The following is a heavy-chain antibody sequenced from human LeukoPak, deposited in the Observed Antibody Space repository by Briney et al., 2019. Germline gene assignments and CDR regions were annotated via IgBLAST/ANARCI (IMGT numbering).Heavy chain of an antibody. D-gene: IGHD3-22*01. CDR2: IKRETDGGTI. J-gene: IGHJ1*01. V-gene: IGHV3-15*01. Sequence: GGSLRLSCAASGFTFNNAWMSWVRQAPGKGLEWLGRIKRETDGGTIDYAAPVKGRFTISRDDSRNTLYLQMDSLKIEDTAVYYCTTDRYYDNSELQFQHWGQGTLVTVSS. CDR3: TTDRYYDNSELQFQH. CDR1: GFTFNNAW.